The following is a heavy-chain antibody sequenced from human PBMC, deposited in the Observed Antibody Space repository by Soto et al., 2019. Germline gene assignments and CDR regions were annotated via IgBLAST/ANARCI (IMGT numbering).Heavy chain of an antibody. J-gene: IGHJ5*02. CDR1: GDSVSSNTAS. Sequence: SQTLSLTCAISGDSVSSNTASWNWIRQSPSRGLEWLGRTYFRSKWYNDYAASVKSRIIINPDTSNNQFSLQLNSVTPEDTAVYLCAKGDNLGPKTGYAFDPWGQGIMVTVSS. CDR3: AKGDNLGPKTGYAFDP. D-gene: IGHD5-12*01. CDR2: TYFRSKWYN. V-gene: IGHV6-1*01.